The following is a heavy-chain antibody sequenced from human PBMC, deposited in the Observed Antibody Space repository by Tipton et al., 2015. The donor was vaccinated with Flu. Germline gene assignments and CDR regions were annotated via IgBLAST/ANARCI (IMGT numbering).Heavy chain of an antibody. J-gene: IGHJ4*02. CDR3: ARDSGFCSDAQCHHFDH. CDR1: GFTFSNAW. Sequence: SLRLSCAASGFTFSNAWVSWVRQAPGKGLEWVGLIKSRTDGGTTDYPAPVKGRFTISRDNAKNSLYLQMSSLRPEDTAVYYCARDSGFCSDAQCHHFDHWGQGNLVTVSS. V-gene: IGHV3-15*01. D-gene: IGHD3-10*01. CDR2: IKSRTDGGTT.